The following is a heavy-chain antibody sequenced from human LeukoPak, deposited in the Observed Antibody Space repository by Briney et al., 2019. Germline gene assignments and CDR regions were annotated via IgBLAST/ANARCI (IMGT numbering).Heavy chain of an antibody. D-gene: IGHD5/OR15-5a*01. J-gene: IGHJ4*02. CDR1: GYTLSELS. CDR3: ASLPRRAPPTVAY. CDR2: FDPEDGEA. Sequence: ASVKVSCKVSGYTLSELSMHWVRPAAGQGLEWMAGFDPEDGEAIYAQKFQGRVTMTEDTSTDTVYMELYSLKSEDTAVYYCASLPRRAPPTVAYWGQGTLVTVSS. V-gene: IGHV1-24*01.